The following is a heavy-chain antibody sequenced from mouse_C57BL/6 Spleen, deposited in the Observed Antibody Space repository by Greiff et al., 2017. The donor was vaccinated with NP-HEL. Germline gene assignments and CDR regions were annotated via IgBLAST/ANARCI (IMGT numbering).Heavy chain of an antibody. CDR1: GYTFTSYW. J-gene: IGHJ2*01. Sequence: QVQLQQSGAELVKPGASVKMSCKASGYTFTSYWITWVKQRPGQGLEWIGDIYPGSGSTNYNEKFKSKATLTVDTSSSTAYMQLSSLTSEDSAVYYCARSRSHYYGSSNDYWGQGTTLTVSS. CDR3: ARSRSHYYGSSNDY. V-gene: IGHV1-55*01. CDR2: IYPGSGST. D-gene: IGHD1-1*01.